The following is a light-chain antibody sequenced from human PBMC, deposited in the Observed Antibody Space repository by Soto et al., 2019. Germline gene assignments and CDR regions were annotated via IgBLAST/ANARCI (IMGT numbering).Light chain of an antibody. V-gene: IGKV1-33*01. CDR2: EAT. Sequence: DIQMTQSPSSLSASIGDRVTMTCQAIQDIGNYFNWFQQRPGRAPKLLISEATHLQPGVPSRFSGRHFGANFTISISSLLPEDVVTYYSQQYEGLPYTFGRGTKLEIK. J-gene: IGKJ2*01. CDR3: QQYEGLPYT. CDR1: QDIGNY.